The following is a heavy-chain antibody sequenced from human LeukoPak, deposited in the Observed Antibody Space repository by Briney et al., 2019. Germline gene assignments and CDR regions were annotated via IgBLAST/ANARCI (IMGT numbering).Heavy chain of an antibody. V-gene: IGHV3-53*01. CDR1: GFTVSSNH. J-gene: IGHJ3*01. Sequence: PGGSLRLSCAASGFTVSSNHMSWVRQAPGKGLKWVSIIYSGGTTYYADSVKGRFTISRDNSKNTLYLQMNTLRAEDTAVCYCARDADYGGSPDAFDVWGRGTIVTVSS. CDR2: IYSGGTT. CDR3: ARDADYGGSPDAFDV. D-gene: IGHD4-23*01.